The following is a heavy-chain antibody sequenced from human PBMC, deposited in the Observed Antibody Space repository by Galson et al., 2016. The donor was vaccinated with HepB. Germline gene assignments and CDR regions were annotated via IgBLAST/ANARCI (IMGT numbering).Heavy chain of an antibody. Sequence: SVKVSCKVSGYTLTGLSIHWVRQAPGKGLEWMGGFDPEDGETVYAQKFQGRVTMTEDTSTGTGYMELNSLRSEDTAVYYCATATPASVYYLVYNYWGQGTLVTVSS. D-gene: IGHD2-8*01. CDR1: GYTLTGLS. CDR2: FDPEDGET. CDR3: ATATPASVYYLVYNY. V-gene: IGHV1-24*01. J-gene: IGHJ4*02.